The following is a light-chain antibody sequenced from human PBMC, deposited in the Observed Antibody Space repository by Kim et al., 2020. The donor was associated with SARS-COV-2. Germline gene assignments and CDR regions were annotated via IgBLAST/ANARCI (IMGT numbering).Light chain of an antibody. CDR1: QGVSSA. CDR3: HQYNNWLPWT. CDR2: GAS. Sequence: SLAQSSTLSSSASQGVSSALALFRLTPGLATRLLIYGASARVTHIPARFSGSGSGTEFTFTISNLESEDFPVYYSHQYNNWLPWTFGQGIKVDIK. V-gene: IGKV3-15*01. J-gene: IGKJ1*01.